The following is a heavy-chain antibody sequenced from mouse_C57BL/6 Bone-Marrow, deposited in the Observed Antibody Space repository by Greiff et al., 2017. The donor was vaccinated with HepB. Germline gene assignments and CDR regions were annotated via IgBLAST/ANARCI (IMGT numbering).Heavy chain of an antibody. CDR2: ISYDGSN. CDR3: ATRYYGSRYFDY. CDR1: GYSITSGYY. J-gene: IGHJ2*01. V-gene: IGHV3-6*01. D-gene: IGHD1-1*01. Sequence: DVQLQESGPGLVKPSQSLSLTCSVTGYSITSGYYWNWIRQFPGNKLEWMGYISYDGSNNYNPSLKNRISITRDTSKNQFFLKLNSVTTEDTATYYCATRYYGSRYFDYWGQGTTLTVSS.